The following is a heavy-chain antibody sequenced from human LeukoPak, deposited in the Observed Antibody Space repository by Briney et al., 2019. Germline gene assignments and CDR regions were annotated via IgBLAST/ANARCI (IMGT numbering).Heavy chain of an antibody. CDR2: INSDGSST. Sequence: GGSLRLSCAASGFTFSSNWMHWVRQAPGKGLVWVSRINSDGSSTSYADSVKGRFTISRDNSKNTLYLQMNSLRAEDTAVYYCARSYCSGGTCYYYYGMDVWGQGTTVTVSS. CDR3: ARSYCSGGTCYYYYGMDV. J-gene: IGHJ6*02. D-gene: IGHD2-15*01. CDR1: GFTFSSNW. V-gene: IGHV3-74*01.